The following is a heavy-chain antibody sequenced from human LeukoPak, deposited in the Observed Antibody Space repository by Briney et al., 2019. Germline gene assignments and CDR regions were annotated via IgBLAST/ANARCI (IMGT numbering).Heavy chain of an antibody. D-gene: IGHD2-15*01. CDR1: GFTVSSNY. J-gene: IGHJ4*02. Sequence: PGESLRLSCAASGFTVSSNYMTWVRQAPGRGLEWVSIIYSGGSTYYADSVKGRFTISRDTSKSTLYLQMSSLRAEDTAVYYCTSRYCSGDACYTPDFHYWGQGTLVTVSS. CDR3: TSRYCSGDACYTPDFHY. CDR2: IYSGGST. V-gene: IGHV3-53*01.